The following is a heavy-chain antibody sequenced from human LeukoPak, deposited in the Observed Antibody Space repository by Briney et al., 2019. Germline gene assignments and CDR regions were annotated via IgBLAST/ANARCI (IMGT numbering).Heavy chain of an antibody. CDR3: AKSYGYEFYSYYCMGV. V-gene: IGHV3-23*01. CDR2: IIGSGGST. CDR1: RFTFSIYT. D-gene: IGHD5-18*01. J-gene: IGHJ6*03. Sequence: PGGSLRLSCAPPRFTFSIYTMSFVRQTPGKGLWCVSSIIGSGGSTYYAGSVKGRVTISRDNSKNTLYLQIYSLRDEDTAVYHFAKSYGYEFYSYYCMGVWGKGTTVTVSS.